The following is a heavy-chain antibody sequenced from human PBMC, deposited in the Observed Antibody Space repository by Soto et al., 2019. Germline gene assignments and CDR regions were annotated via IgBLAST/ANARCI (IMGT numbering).Heavy chain of an antibody. J-gene: IGHJ4*02. CDR3: ARDGVAGTLDY. D-gene: IGHD6-19*01. V-gene: IGHV3-30*19. CDR1: GFTVSNYG. Sequence: PGGSLRLSCAASGFTVSNYGMHWVRQAPGKGLEWVAVISYNGSNKYYADSVKGRFTISRDNSKNTLYLQMNSLRAEDTAVYYWARDGVAGTLDYWGQGTLVTVSS. CDR2: ISYNGSNK.